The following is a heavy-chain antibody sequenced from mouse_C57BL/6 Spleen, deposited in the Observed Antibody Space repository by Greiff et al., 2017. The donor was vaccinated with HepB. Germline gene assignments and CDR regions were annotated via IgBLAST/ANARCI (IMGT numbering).Heavy chain of an antibody. J-gene: IGHJ2*01. V-gene: IGHV1-64*01. Sequence: QVQLQQSGAELVKPGASVKLSCKASGYTFTSYWMHWVKQRPGQGLEWIGMIHPNSGSTNYNEKFKSKATLTVDKSSSTAYMQLSSLTSEDSAVYYCARRRGYGLDYWGQGTTLTVSS. CDR2: IHPNSGST. D-gene: IGHD1-1*02. CDR3: ARRRGYGLDY. CDR1: GYTFTSYW.